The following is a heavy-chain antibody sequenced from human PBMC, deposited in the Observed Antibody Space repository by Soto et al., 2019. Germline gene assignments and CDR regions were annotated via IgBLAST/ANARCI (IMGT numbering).Heavy chain of an antibody. CDR3: ARGGSGWYSDF. CDR2: ISAYNGNT. D-gene: IGHD6-19*01. V-gene: IGHV1-18*01. CDR1: GYTFTNYA. J-gene: IGHJ4*02. Sequence: ASVKVSCKASGYTFTNYAFSWVRQAPGQGLESMGWISAYNGNTNYAQKLQGRVTMTADTSTSTAYMELRSLRSDDTAVYYCARGGSGWYSDFWGQGTLVTVSS.